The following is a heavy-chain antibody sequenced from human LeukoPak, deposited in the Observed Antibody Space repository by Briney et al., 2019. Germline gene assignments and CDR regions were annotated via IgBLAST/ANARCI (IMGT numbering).Heavy chain of an antibody. V-gene: IGHV3-53*01. D-gene: IGHD2-15*01. CDR2: IYSDGTT. CDR1: GFTFSSYY. Sequence: PGGSLRLSCAASGFTFSSYYMSWVRQAPGKGLEWVSLIYSDGTTYYADSVKGRFTISRDNSKNTLYLQMNSLRAEDTAVYYCARSGGYWYSDLWGRGTLVTVSS. J-gene: IGHJ2*01. CDR3: ARSGGYWYSDL.